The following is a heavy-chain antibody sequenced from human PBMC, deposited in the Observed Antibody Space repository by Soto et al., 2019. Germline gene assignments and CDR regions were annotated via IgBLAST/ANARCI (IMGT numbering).Heavy chain of an antibody. CDR2: ISAHNGNT. CDR3: ARVSASITIFGVVITWFDP. V-gene: IGHV1-18*01. CDR1: GYTFTSYG. D-gene: IGHD3-3*01. Sequence: GASVKVSCKASGYTFTSYGISWVRQAPGQGLEWMGWISAHNGNTNYAQKLQGRVTMTTDTSTSTAYMELRSLRSDDTAVYYCARVSASITIFGVVITWFDPWGQGTLVTVSS. J-gene: IGHJ5*02.